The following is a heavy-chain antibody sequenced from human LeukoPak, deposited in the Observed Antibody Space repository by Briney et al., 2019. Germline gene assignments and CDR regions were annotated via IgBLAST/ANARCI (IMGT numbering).Heavy chain of an antibody. CDR1: DDSINNYS. Sequence: MTSETLSLTCTVSDDSINNYSWSWIRQPPGKGLEWIGYIYHSGSTYYNPSLKSRVTISVDRSKNQFSLKLSSVTAADTAVYYCARDGGYYDSSGYYYFYGMDVWGQGTTVTVSS. V-gene: IGHV4-30-2*01. D-gene: IGHD3-22*01. CDR3: ARDGGYYDSSGYYYFYGMDV. CDR2: IYHSGST. J-gene: IGHJ6*02.